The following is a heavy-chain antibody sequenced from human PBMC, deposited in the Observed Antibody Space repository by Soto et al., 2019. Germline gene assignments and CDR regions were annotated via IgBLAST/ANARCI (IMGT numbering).Heavy chain of an antibody. V-gene: IGHV5-51*01. D-gene: IGHD3-10*01. Sequence: GDSLKISCKGSGYIFSNYWIAWVRQMSGKGLEWMGVINPGDSETRYSPSFEGHVTISAGTSSGTAYLQWNNLWASNTATFYCARSYLYVTSGHEGLHYYGLEVWGHGKTVTVSS. CDR1: GYIFSNYW. CDR3: ARSYLYVTSGHEGLHYYGLEV. CDR2: INPGDSET. J-gene: IGHJ6*02.